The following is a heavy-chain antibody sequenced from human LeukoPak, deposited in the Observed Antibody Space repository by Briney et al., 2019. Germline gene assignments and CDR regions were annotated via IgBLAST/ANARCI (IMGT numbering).Heavy chain of an antibody. D-gene: IGHD3-9*01. J-gene: IGHJ4*02. V-gene: IGHV3-21*01. Sequence: GGSLRLSCAASGFTFSSYNMNWVRQAPGKGLEWVSPISSTSSYKNYADSVKGRFTISRDNAKNSLYLQMNSLRVEDTAVYYCARVSLTGYFAFDYWGQGTLVTVSS. CDR3: ARVSLTGYFAFDY. CDR1: GFTFSSYN. CDR2: ISSTSSYK.